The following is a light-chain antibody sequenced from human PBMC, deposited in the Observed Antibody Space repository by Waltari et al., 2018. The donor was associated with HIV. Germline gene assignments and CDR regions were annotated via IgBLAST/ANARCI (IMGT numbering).Light chain of an antibody. CDR2: EVS. Sequence: DIVMTQSPLSLSVTPGQPASISCKSSQSLLHRDAKPYLYWFLQKPGQPPQLLMSEVSNRFSGVPDRFSGSGSGTDFTLKISRVEADDVGVYYCMQSIQRPITFGQGTRVDLK. J-gene: IGKJ5*01. CDR1: QSLLHRDAKPY. CDR3: MQSIQRPIT. V-gene: IGKV2D-29*01.